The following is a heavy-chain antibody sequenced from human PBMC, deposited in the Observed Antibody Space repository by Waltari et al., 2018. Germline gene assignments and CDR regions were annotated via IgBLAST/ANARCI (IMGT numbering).Heavy chain of an antibody. D-gene: IGHD3-10*01. J-gene: IGHJ2*01. CDR2: ISGTASSA. CDR3: ARGVFWYFDL. CDR1: GFTFSTYA. V-gene: IGHV3-23*04. Sequence: EVQLVESGGGLVQPGGSLRLSCAASGFTFSTYAMRWVRQAPGKGREWVSGISGTASSAYYADSVKGRFTISRDNSKNTLYLQMNSLRDEDTAVYYCARGVFWYFDLWGRGTLVTVSS.